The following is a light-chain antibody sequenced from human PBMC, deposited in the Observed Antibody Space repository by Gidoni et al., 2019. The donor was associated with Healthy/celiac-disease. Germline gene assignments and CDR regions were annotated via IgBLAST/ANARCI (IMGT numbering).Light chain of an antibody. CDR1: QSVSSY. Sequence: EIVLPQSPATRSLSPGERATLSCRASQSVSSYLAWYQQKPGQAPRLLIYDASNRATGIPARFSGSGSGTDFTLTISSLEPEDFAVYYCQQRSNWPLTFGGXTKVEIK. J-gene: IGKJ4*01. V-gene: IGKV3-11*01. CDR2: DAS. CDR3: QQRSNWPLT.